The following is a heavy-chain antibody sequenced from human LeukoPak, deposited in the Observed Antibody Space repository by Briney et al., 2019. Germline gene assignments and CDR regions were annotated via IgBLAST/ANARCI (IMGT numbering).Heavy chain of an antibody. V-gene: IGHV1-8*01. CDR2: MNPNSGNT. D-gene: IGHD3-10*01. J-gene: IGHJ6*02. Sequence: GASVKVSCKASGYTFTSYDINWVREATGEGLERRGWMNPNSGNTGYAQKLQGRVTMTRNTSISTAYMELSSLRSEATAVHYCAGITMVRGVIDPDYYYGMDVWGQGTTVTVSS. CDR3: AGITMVRGVIDPDYYYGMDV. CDR1: GYTFTSYD.